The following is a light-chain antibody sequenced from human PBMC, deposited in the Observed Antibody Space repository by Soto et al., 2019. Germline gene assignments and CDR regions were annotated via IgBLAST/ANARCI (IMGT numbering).Light chain of an antibody. CDR2: EVR. Sequence: QSALTQPASVSGSPGQSITISCTGTSSDIGSYNYVAWYQQFPGKTPKLIIYEVRNRPSGVSFRFSGSKSGNTASLTISGLQAEDEADYYCNSFAGSNSLSVFGTGTKLTVL. CDR3: NSFAGSNSLSV. J-gene: IGLJ1*01. V-gene: IGLV2-14*01. CDR1: SSDIGSYNY.